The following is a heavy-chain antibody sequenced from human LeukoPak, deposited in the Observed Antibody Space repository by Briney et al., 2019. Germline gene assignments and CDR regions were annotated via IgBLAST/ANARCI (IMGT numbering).Heavy chain of an antibody. CDR3: AKHGSGWYSDY. V-gene: IGHV3-23*01. D-gene: IGHD6-19*01. J-gene: IGHJ4*02. CDR1: GFTFSSYA. CDR2: ISGSGGST. Sequence: GGSLRLSCAASGFTFSSYAMNWVRQAPGKGLEWASAISGSGGSTYYADSVKGRFTISRDNSKNTLYLQMNSLRAEDTAVYYCAKHGSGWYSDYWGQGTLVTVSS.